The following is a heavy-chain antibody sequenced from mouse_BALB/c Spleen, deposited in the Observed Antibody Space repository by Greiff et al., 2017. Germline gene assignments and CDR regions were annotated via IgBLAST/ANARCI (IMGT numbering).Heavy chain of an antibody. CDR2: IWGDGST. Sequence: QVQLKESGPGLVAPSQSLSITCTVSGFSLTGYGVNWVRQPPGKGLEWLGMIWGDGSTDYNSALKSRLSISKDNSKSQVFLKMNSLQTDDTARYYCAREIRQLGLRDAMDYWGQGTSVTVSS. CDR1: GFSLTGYG. D-gene: IGHD3-2*01. V-gene: IGHV2-6-7*01. CDR3: AREIRQLGLRDAMDY. J-gene: IGHJ4*01.